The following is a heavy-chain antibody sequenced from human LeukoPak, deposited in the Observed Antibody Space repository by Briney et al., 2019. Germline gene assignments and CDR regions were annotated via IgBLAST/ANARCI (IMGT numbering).Heavy chain of an antibody. CDR3: ARGVAGTPLTDY. CDR1: GYTFTGYF. CDR2: VNPNSGGT. D-gene: IGHD6-19*01. Sequence: ASVTVSFKSSGYTFTGYFVHWVRQAPGQGLEWMGWVNPNSGGTNYAQKFQGRVTMTRDTSISIAYMELSRLRSDDTAVYYCARGVAGTPLTDYWGQGTLVTVSS. V-gene: IGHV1-2*02. J-gene: IGHJ4*02.